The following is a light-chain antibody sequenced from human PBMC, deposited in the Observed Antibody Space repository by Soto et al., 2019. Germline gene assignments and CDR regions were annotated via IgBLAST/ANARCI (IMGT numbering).Light chain of an antibody. Sequence: EVVLTQSPDILSVSPWGRATLSCRASQSIRSKIAWYQHKPGQAPRLLIYDVSHRGTDIPARFSGGGSGAEFTLTISSLQSEDCAIYYCQQYYKWPPGYTFGRGTKVEIK. J-gene: IGKJ2*01. CDR1: QSIRSK. V-gene: IGKV3D-15*01. CDR2: DVS. CDR3: QQYYKWPPGYT.